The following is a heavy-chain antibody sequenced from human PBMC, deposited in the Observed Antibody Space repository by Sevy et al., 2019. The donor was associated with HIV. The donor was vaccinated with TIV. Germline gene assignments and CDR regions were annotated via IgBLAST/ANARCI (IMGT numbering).Heavy chain of an antibody. CDR3: AREDRAEAGTGGFDY. CDR2: ISSHGGYI. J-gene: IGHJ4*02. CDR1: GFTLSDYA. V-gene: IGHV3-64*01. D-gene: IGHD6-19*01. Sequence: GGCLRLSCAASGFTLSDYAMHWVRQAPGKGLEYVLGISSHGGYIFYANSVKGRFTISRDTSKNTLYLQMGSLRGEDMAVYYCAREDRAEAGTGGFDYWGLGTLVTVSS.